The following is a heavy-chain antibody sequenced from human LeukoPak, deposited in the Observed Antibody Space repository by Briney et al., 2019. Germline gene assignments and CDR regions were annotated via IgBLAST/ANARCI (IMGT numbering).Heavy chain of an antibody. CDR2: ITSSGDGT. Sequence: PGGSLRLSCGASGFSSTSYAMHWVRQAPGKGLEWVSSITSSGDGTFYTDALSSRFTISRDNAKKVVFLQMKSLRRGDSALYYCAKGTDTTGRQNFDIWGQGTLVTVSS. J-gene: IGHJ1*01. CDR3: AKGTDTTGRQNFDI. CDR1: GFSSTSYA. V-gene: IGHV3-23*01. D-gene: IGHD2-8*02.